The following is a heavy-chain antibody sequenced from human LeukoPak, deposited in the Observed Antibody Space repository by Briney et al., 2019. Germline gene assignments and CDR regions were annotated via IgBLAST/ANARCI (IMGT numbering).Heavy chain of an antibody. Sequence: GGSLRLSCAASGFTFSSYAMSWVRQAPGKGLEWVSSISSSSSYIYYADSVKGRFTISRDNAKNSLYLQMNSLRAEDTAVYYCARAAYYYDSSGNTDAFDIWGQGTMVTVSS. V-gene: IGHV3-21*01. CDR1: GFTFSSYA. CDR2: ISSSSSYI. CDR3: ARAAYYYDSSGNTDAFDI. J-gene: IGHJ3*02. D-gene: IGHD3-22*01.